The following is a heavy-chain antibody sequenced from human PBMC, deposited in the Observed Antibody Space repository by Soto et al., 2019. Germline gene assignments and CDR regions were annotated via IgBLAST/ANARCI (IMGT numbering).Heavy chain of an antibody. J-gene: IGHJ4*02. V-gene: IGHV3-23*01. Sequence: GGSLRLSCAASGFIFSNSAMNWVRQAPGKGLEWVSLISNNGGSASHADSVQGRFTISRDNSKNMLFLQMNNLRAEDTARYYCARSDVKVWGQGTLVTVSS. CDR2: ISNNGGSA. CDR3: ARSDVKV. CDR1: GFIFSNSA.